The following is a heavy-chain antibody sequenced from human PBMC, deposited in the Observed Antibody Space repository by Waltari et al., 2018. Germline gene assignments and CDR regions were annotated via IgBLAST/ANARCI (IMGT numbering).Heavy chain of an antibody. V-gene: IGHV4-4*07. CDR1: GGSISSYY. CDR3: ARGSQNYDYSNYWTYYYYGMDV. J-gene: IGHJ6*02. Sequence: QVQLQESGPGLVKPSETLSLTCTVSGGSISSYYWSWIRQPAGKGLEWIGRIYTSGGTNRNPALNGRVTMSVDTSKNQFSLKLSSVTAADTAVYYCARGSQNYDYSNYWTYYYYGMDVWGQGTTVTVSS. D-gene: IGHD4-4*01. CDR2: IYTSGGT.